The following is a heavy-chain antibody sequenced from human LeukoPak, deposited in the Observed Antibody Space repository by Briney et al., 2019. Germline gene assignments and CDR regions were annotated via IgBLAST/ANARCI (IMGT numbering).Heavy chain of an antibody. CDR1: GGSISSYY. CDR2: IYYSGST. CDR3: ARGRSSNP. D-gene: IGHD2-2*01. V-gene: IGHV4-59*12. J-gene: IGHJ5*02. Sequence: PSETLSLTCTVSGGSISSYYWSWIRQPPGKGLEWIGYIYYSGSTNYNPSLKSRVTISVDTSKNQFSLKLSSVTAADTAVYYCARGRSSNPWGQGTLVTVSS.